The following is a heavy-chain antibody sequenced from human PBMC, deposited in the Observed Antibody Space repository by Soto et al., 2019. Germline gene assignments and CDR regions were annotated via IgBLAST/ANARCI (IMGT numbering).Heavy chain of an antibody. V-gene: IGHV1-69*13. D-gene: IGHD3-10*01. CDR1: GDTFSSYS. J-gene: IGHJ6*02. CDR2: IVPIFGTT. CDR3: AANSLGGGSQGDV. Sequence: SVKVSCKASGDTFSSYSISWVRQAPGQGLEWMGGIVPIFGTTVYAPRLQGRLTITADGPTSTSYMELSGLTFEDTAVYYCAANSLGGGSQGDVWGQGTPVTVYS.